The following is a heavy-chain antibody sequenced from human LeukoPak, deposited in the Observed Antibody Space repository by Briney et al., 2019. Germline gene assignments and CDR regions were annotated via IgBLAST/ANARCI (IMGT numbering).Heavy chain of an antibody. V-gene: IGHV4-34*01. CDR1: DGSFSDYY. CDR2: INHSGST. Sequence: SETLSLTCAVYDGSFSDYYWSWIRQPPGKGLEWIGEINHSGSTNYNPSLKSRVTISVDTSKNQFSLKLSSVTAADTAVYYCARLRLGELSSTPWGQGTLVTVSS. CDR3: ARLRLGELSSTP. J-gene: IGHJ5*02. D-gene: IGHD3-16*02.